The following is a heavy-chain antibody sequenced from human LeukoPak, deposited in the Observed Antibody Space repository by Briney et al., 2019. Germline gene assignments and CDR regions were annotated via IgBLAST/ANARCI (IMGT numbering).Heavy chain of an antibody. J-gene: IGHJ4*02. CDR1: GYTFTGYY. V-gene: IGHV1-2*02. CDR2: INPNSGGA. D-gene: IGHD4-17*01. Sequence: ASVKVSCKASGYTFTGYYMHWVRQAPGQGLEWMGWINPNSGGANYAQKFQGRVTMTRDTSISTAYMELSRLRSDDTAVYYCARGPMTTVTFDYWGQGTLVTVSS. CDR3: ARGPMTTVTFDY.